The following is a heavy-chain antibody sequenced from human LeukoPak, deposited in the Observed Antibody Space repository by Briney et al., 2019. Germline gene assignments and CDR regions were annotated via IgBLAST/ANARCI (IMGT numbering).Heavy chain of an antibody. D-gene: IGHD6-19*01. CDR2: ISAYNGNT. Sequence: ASVKVSCKASGYTFTSYGISWVRQAPRQGLEWMGWISAYNGNTNYAQKLQGRVTMTTDTYTSTAYMELRSLRSDDTAVYYCARAPVGSGWYDYWGQGTLVSVSS. J-gene: IGHJ4*02. CDR1: GYTFTSYG. CDR3: ARAPVGSGWYDY. V-gene: IGHV1-18*01.